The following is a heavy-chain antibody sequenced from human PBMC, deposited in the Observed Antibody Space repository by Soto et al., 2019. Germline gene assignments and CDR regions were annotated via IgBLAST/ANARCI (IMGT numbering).Heavy chain of an antibody. J-gene: IGHJ6*02. CDR3: ARHWGSARAPLYYYYGMDV. V-gene: IGHV4-34*01. Sequence: QVQLQQWGAGLLKPSETLSLTCAVYGGSFSGYYWSWIRQPPGKGLEWIGEINHSGSTNYNPSLKSRVTISVETSKNQFSPKLRSVTAADTAVYYCARHWGSARAPLYYYYGMDVWGQGTTVTVSS. CDR2: INHSGST. CDR1: GGSFSGYY. D-gene: IGHD3-16*01.